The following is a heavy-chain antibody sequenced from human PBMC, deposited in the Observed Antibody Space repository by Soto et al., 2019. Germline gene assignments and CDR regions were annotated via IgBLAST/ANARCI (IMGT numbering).Heavy chain of an antibody. J-gene: IGHJ6*03. Sequence: PGGSLRLSCAASGFTFSSYSMNWVRQAPGKGLEWVSSISSSSSNIYYADSVKGRFTISRDNAKNSLYLQMNSLRAEDTAVYYCAVSDYYYYMDVWGKGTTVTVSS. CDR3: AVSDYYYYMDV. CDR2: ISSSSSNI. CDR1: GFTFSSYS. V-gene: IGHV3-21*01.